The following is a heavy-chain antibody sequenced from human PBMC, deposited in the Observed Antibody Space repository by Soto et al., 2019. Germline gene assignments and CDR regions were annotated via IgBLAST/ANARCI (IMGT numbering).Heavy chain of an antibody. CDR1: GGTFSSYA. J-gene: IGHJ4*02. Sequence: QVQLVQSGAAVKKPGSSVKVSCKAYGGTFSSYAISWVRQAHGQGLEWMGGLIPIFGTANYAQKFQGRVTSTADESTSPAYMELSSLRSEDTAVYYCARVGPMITFGGVSAEYYVDYLGQGTLVTVSS. CDR3: ARVGPMITFGGVSAEYYVDY. V-gene: IGHV1-69*01. D-gene: IGHD3-16*01. CDR2: LIPIFGTA.